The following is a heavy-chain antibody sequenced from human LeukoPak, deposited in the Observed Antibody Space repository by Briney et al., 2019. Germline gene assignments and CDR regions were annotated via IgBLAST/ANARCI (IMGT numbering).Heavy chain of an antibody. D-gene: IGHD5-12*01. CDR3: ATDSLDIVATAPWFVY. Sequence: ASVKVSCKASGYTFTSYYMHWVRQAPGKGLEWMGGFDPEDGETIYAQKFQGRVTMTEDTSTDTAYMELSSLRSEDTAVYYCATDSLDIVATAPWFVYWGQGTLVTVSS. CDR2: FDPEDGET. V-gene: IGHV1-24*01. J-gene: IGHJ4*02. CDR1: GYTFTSYY.